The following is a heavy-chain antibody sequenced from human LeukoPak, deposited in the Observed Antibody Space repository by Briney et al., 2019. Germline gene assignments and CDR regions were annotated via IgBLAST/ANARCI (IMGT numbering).Heavy chain of an antibody. CDR1: GGSLSGYY. CDR3: ARAGLSYYFDY. J-gene: IGHJ4*02. CDR2: INHSGST. V-gene: IGHV4-34*01. Sequence: SETLSLTCAVYGGSLSGYYWSWIRQPPGKGLEWIGEINHSGSTNYNPSLKSRVTISVDTSKNQFSLKLSSVTAADTAVYYCARAGLSYYFDYWGQGTLVTVSS.